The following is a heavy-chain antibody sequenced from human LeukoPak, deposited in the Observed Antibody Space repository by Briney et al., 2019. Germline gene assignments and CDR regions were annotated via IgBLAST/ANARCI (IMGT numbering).Heavy chain of an antibody. CDR2: INSDGSST. Sequence: GGSLRLSCAASGFTFSSYWMHWVRQAPGKGLVWVSRINSDGSSTSYADSVKGRFTISRDNAKNTLYLQMNSLRAEDTAVYYCATLLGSGWYYFDYWGQGTLVTVSS. J-gene: IGHJ4*02. D-gene: IGHD6-19*01. V-gene: IGHV3-74*01. CDR1: GFTFSSYW. CDR3: ATLLGSGWYYFDY.